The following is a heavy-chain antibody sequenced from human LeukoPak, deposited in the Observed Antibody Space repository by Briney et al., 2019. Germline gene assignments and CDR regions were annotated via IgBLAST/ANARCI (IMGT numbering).Heavy chain of an antibody. D-gene: IGHD3-10*01. V-gene: IGHV4-61*02. CDR2: IYTRGRT. Sequence: SQTLSLTCTVAGGSISSGSYYWSWIRQPAGKGLEWIGRIYTRGRTNYNPSLKSRVTMSVDTSKNQFSLKLSSVTAADTAVYYCARLTEGYYGSGSYYADKRAYYYYYYMDVWGKGTTVTISS. CDR3: ARLTEGYYGSGSYYADKRAYYYYYYMDV. CDR1: GGSISSGSYY. J-gene: IGHJ6*03.